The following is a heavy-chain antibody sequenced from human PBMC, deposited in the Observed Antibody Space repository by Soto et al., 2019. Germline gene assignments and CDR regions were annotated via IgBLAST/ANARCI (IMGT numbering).Heavy chain of an antibody. CDR2: IYGGGTT. Sequence: GGSLRLSCAASGFAVSSKYMTWVRQAPGKGLEWVSVIYGGGTTYYADSVKGRFTISRDNSKNTLYLQMNNLRAEDTAIYYCARDGTGVSFDIWGQGTMVTVSS. CDR1: GFAVSSKY. D-gene: IGHD1-26*01. CDR3: ARDGTGVSFDI. V-gene: IGHV3-53*01. J-gene: IGHJ3*02.